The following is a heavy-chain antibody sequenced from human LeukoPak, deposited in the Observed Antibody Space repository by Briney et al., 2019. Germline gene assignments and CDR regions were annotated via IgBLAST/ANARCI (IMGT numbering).Heavy chain of an antibody. CDR1: GXSFTDYW. CDR2: IYPGDSDP. Sequence: GESLKISCKASGXSFTDYWIVWVRQMPGKGLEWMGAIYPGDSDPRYSPSLDGQVTISADKSVSTTYLQWSSLQASDTAMYYCARPSSLYGGTSEDYWGQGTLVTVSS. CDR3: ARPSSLYGGTSEDY. V-gene: IGHV5-51*01. J-gene: IGHJ4*02. D-gene: IGHD4-23*01.